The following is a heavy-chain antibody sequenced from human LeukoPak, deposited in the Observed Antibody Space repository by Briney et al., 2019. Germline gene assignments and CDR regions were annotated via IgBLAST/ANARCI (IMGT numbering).Heavy chain of an antibody. CDR1: SGSFSGYY. D-gene: IGHD6-19*01. CDR2: INHSGST. Sequence: SETLSITCAVYSGSFSGYYWSWIRQPPGKGLEWIGEINHSGSTNYNPSLKSRVTISVDTSKNQFSLKLSSVTAADTAVYYSARYYLQWLARSTNWFDPWGQGTLVTVSS. CDR3: ARYYLQWLARSTNWFDP. V-gene: IGHV4-34*01. J-gene: IGHJ5*02.